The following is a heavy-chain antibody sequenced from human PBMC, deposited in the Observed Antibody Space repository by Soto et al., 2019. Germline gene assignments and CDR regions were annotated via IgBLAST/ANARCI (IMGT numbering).Heavy chain of an antibody. V-gene: IGHV3-21*01. J-gene: IGHJ3*02. Sequence: GSLRLSCAASGFTFSSYSMNWVRQAPGKGLEWVSSISSSSSYIYYADSVKGRFTISRDNAKNSLYLQMNSLRAEDTAVYYCARDQRCKTVTTPDAFDIWGQGKMVTVS. CDR1: GFTFSSYS. CDR3: ARDQRCKTVTTPDAFDI. CDR2: ISSSSSYI. D-gene: IGHD4-17*01.